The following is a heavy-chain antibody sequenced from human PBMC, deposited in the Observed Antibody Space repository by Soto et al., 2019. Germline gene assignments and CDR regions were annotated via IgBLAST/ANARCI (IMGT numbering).Heavy chain of an antibody. CDR1: GGSISSYY. CDR3: ARQYSNAFDY. J-gene: IGHJ4*02. Sequence: QVQLQESGPGLVKPSETLSLTCTVSGGSISSYYWSWIRQAPGKGLEWIGYIHFSGSTKYNPSLNSRVTTSIDTSNNPFSLKVTSVTAADTAVYYCARQYSNAFDYWGQGTLVTVSS. V-gene: IGHV4-59*08. CDR2: IHFSGST. D-gene: IGHD1-26*01.